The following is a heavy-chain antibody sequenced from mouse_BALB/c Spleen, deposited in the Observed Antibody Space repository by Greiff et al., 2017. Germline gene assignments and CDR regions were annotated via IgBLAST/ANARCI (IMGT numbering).Heavy chain of an antibody. D-gene: IGHD4-1*01. CDR3: ASLTGTGAWFAY. Sequence: QVQLQQSGAELMKPGASVKISCKATGYTFSSYWIEWVKQRPGHGLEWIGEILPGSGSTNYNEKFKGKATFTADTSSNTAYMQLSSLTSEDSAVYYCASLTGTGAWFAYWGQGTLVTVSA. V-gene: IGHV1-9*01. CDR2: ILPGSGST. CDR1: GYTFSSYW. J-gene: IGHJ3*01.